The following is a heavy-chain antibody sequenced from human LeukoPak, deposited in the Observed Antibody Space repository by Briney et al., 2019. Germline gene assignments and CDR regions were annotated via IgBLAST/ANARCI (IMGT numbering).Heavy chain of an antibody. Sequence: GGSLRLSCAASGFTFSSQAMHWVRQAPGKGLEWVAVISYDGSNKYYADSVKGRFTIARDNSKSTLYLQMDSLRAEDTAMYYCARDGSGGDAFDIWGQGTMVTVSS. CDR3: ARDGSGGDAFDI. J-gene: IGHJ3*02. V-gene: IGHV3-30-3*01. CDR1: GFTFSSQA. CDR2: ISYDGSNK. D-gene: IGHD3-10*01.